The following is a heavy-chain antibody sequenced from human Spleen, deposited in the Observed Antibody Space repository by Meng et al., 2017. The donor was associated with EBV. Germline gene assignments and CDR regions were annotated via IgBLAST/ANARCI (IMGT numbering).Heavy chain of an antibody. D-gene: IGHD4/OR15-4a*01. Sequence: EVPLVGYGGGLVRPGGSLIFACAASGFTFSSYWMYWVRQAPGKGLVWVSRINGDGSNKNYADSVKGRFTISRDNAKNTLYLQMNSLRAEDTAVYYCARSYDYTLWLDYWGQGTLVTVSS. V-gene: IGHV3-74*01. CDR1: GFTFSSYW. CDR2: INGDGSNK. J-gene: IGHJ4*02. CDR3: ARSYDYTLWLDY.